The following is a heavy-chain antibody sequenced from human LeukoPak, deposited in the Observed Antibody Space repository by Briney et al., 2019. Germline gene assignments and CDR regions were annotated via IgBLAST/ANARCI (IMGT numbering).Heavy chain of an antibody. V-gene: IGHV3-48*02. CDR2: ISSISSTI. D-gene: IGHD2-2*01. Sequence: PGGSLRLSCAASGFTFTSYSMNWVRQAPGKGLEWASYISSISSTIYYADSVKGRFTISRDNAKNSLYLQMNSLRDEDTAVYYCARDPYSYCSSTSCQYYYYYYGMDVWGQGTTVTVSS. CDR3: ARDPYSYCSSTSCQYYYYYYGMDV. J-gene: IGHJ6*02. CDR1: GFTFTSYS.